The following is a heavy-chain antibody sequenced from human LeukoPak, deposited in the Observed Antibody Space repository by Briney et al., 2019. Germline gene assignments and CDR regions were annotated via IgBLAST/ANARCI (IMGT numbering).Heavy chain of an antibody. V-gene: IGHV1-24*01. Sequence: ASVKVSCKVSGYTLTELSMHWVRQAPGKGLKWMGGFDPEDGETIYAQKFKGRVTMTEDTSTDTAYMELSSLRSEDTAVYYCATDSGSYSSKYYYYGMDVWGQGTTVTVSS. CDR1: GYTLTELS. D-gene: IGHD3-10*01. CDR3: ATDSGSYSSKYYYYGMDV. CDR2: FDPEDGET. J-gene: IGHJ6*02.